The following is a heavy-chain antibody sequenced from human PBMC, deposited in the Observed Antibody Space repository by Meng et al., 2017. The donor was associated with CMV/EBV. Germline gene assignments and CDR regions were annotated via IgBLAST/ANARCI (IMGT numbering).Heavy chain of an antibody. CDR2: FYYSGST. Sequence: QLQLQESGPGLVKPSETLSLTCPVSGGSISSSSYYWGWIRQPPGKGLGWIGSFYYSGSTYYNPSLKSRVTISVDTSKNQFSLKLSSVTAADTAVYYCARYSGSYYSYWGQGTLVTVSS. D-gene: IGHD1-26*01. CDR3: ARYSGSYYSY. V-gene: IGHV4-39*01. J-gene: IGHJ4*02. CDR1: GGSISSSSYY.